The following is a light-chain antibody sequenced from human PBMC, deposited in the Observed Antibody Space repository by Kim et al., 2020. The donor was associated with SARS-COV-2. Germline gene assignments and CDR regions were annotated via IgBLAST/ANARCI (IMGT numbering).Light chain of an antibody. J-gene: IGLJ3*02. CDR2: SDD. Sequence: QSVLTQPPSVSEAPRQRVTISCSGSTSNIGNNGVIWYQQLPGKAPKVLVYSDDLLPSGVSDRFSGSKSGTSASLAISGLQSEDEADYYCAAWDDSLSGPVFGGGTQLTVL. V-gene: IGLV1-36*01. CDR1: TSNIGNNG. CDR3: AAWDDSLSGPV.